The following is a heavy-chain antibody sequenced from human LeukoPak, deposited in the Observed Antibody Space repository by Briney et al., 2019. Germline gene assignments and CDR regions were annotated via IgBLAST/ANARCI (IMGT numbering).Heavy chain of an antibody. D-gene: IGHD3-22*01. CDR1: GYTFTSYG. CDR2: ISAYNGNT. J-gene: IGHJ4*02. V-gene: IGHV1-18*01. CDR3: ARDRDSSGYSYFDY. Sequence: GASVKVSCKASGYTFTSYGISWVRQAPGQGLEWMGWISAYNGNTNYAQKLQGRVTMTTDTSASTAYMELRGLRSDDTAVYYCARDRDSSGYSYFDYWGQGTLVTVSS.